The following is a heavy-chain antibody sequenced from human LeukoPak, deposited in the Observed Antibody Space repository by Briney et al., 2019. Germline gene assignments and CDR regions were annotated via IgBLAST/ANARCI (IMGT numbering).Heavy chain of an antibody. CDR1: GFTVSSNY. V-gene: IGHV3-53*01. J-gene: IGHJ5*02. CDR2: IYSGGST. CDR3: ARTLSAARPRGDA. D-gene: IGHD2/OR15-2a*01. Sequence: GGSLRLPCAASGFTVSSNYMSWVRQAPGKGLEWVSVIYSGGSTYYADSVKGRFTISRDNSKNTLYLQMNSLRAEDTAVYYCARTLSAARPRGDAWGQGTPVTVSS.